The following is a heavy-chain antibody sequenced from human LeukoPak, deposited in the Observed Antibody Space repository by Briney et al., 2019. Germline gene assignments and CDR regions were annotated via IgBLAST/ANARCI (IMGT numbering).Heavy chain of an antibody. Sequence: SETLSLTCTVSGGSISSSSYYWSWIRQPPGKGLEWIGEINHSGSTNYNPSLKSRVTISVDTSKNQFSLKLSSVTAADTAVYYCARSRHSSGWYYYYYYMDVWGKGTTVTISS. CDR3: ARSRHSSGWYYYYYYMDV. CDR1: GGSISSSSYY. D-gene: IGHD6-19*01. J-gene: IGHJ6*03. V-gene: IGHV4-39*07. CDR2: INHSGST.